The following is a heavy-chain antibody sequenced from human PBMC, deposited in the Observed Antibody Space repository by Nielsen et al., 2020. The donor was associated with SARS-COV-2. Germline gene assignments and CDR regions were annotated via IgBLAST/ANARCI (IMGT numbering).Heavy chain of an antibody. CDR1: GFTFSNFA. Sequence: GGSLSLSCAASGFTFSNFAMNWVRQAPGKGLEWVSTIGVSGGGTYYADSLKGRFTISRDNSKNTLYLQMNSLGADDTAIYYCTRRVAGGTMDVWGQGTTVTVPS. CDR3: TRRVAGGTMDV. CDR2: IGVSGGGT. D-gene: IGHD6-19*01. V-gene: IGHV3-23*01. J-gene: IGHJ6*02.